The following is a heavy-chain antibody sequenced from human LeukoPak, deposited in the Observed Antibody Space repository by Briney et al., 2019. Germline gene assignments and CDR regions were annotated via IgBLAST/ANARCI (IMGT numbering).Heavy chain of an antibody. CDR2: ISYDGSNK. J-gene: IGHJ6*02. CDR3: SYYYGMDV. CDR1: GFTFSSYA. Sequence: GGSLRLSCAASGFTFSSYAMHWVRQAPGKGLEWVAVISYDGSNKYHADSVKGRFTISRDNSKNTLYLQMNSLRAEDTAVYYCSYYYGMDVWGQGTTVTVSS. V-gene: IGHV3-30-3*01.